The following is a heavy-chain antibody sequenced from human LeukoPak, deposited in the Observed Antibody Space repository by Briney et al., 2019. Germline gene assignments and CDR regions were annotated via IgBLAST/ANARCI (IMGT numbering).Heavy chain of an antibody. CDR3: AKRLTGYSSGWHDAFDI. D-gene: IGHD6-19*01. CDR1: GFTFSSYA. Sequence: GGSLRLSCAAYGFTFSSYAMSWDRQAPGKGLEWVSAISGSGGSTYYADSVKGRFTISRDNSKNTLYLQMNSLRAEDTAVYYCAKRLTGYSSGWHDAFDIWGQGTMVTVSS. J-gene: IGHJ3*02. CDR2: ISGSGGST. V-gene: IGHV3-23*01.